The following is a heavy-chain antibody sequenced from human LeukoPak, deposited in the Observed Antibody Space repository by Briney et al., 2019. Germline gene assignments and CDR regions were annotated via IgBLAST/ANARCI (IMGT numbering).Heavy chain of an antibody. CDR2: INPNSGGT. Sequence: GASVKVSCKASGYTFTGYYMHWVRQAPGQGLEWMGRINPNSGGTNYAQKFQGRVTMTRDTSISTACMELSRLRSDDTAVYYCARDRGAGYCSGGSCYYSDRSDAFDIWGQGTMVTVSS. CDR3: ARDRGAGYCSGGSCYYSDRSDAFDI. V-gene: IGHV1-2*06. CDR1: GYTFTGYY. J-gene: IGHJ3*02. D-gene: IGHD2-15*01.